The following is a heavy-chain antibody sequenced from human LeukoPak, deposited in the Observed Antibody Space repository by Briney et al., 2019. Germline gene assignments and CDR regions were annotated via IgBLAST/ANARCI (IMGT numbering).Heavy chain of an antibody. CDR2: INPSGDST. J-gene: IGHJ6*04. CDR3: ARDHILTGYYWRPKPGYYYGMDV. Sequence: GASVQVSCKGSRYTFTSYYMHWVRQAPGQELAWMGIINPSGDSTSNAQKFQGRVTMTRDTSTSTVYMELSSLRSEDTAVYYCARDHILTGYYWRPKPGYYYGMDVWGKGTTVTVSS. D-gene: IGHD3-9*01. V-gene: IGHV1-46*01. CDR1: RYTFTSYY.